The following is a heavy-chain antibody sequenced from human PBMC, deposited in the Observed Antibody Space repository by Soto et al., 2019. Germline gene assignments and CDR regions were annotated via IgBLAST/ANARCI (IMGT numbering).Heavy chain of an antibody. V-gene: IGHV3-23*01. CDR3: AREFAPGSPNYDY. CDR2: FTRGGNT. J-gene: IGHJ4*02. D-gene: IGHD3-10*01. Sequence: EVQLLESAGGLEQPGGSLRLSCAASGFTFSNYAMSWVRQAPGKGLEWVSTFTRGGNTLYADSVRGRFTISRDNSKNTLSLQMDSLRAEDTAVYYCAREFAPGSPNYDYWGLGTLFTVSS. CDR1: GFTFSNYA.